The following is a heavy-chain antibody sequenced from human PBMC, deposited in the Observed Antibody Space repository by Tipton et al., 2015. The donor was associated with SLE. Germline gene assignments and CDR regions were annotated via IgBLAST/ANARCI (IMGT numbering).Heavy chain of an antibody. Sequence: TLSLTCTVSSGSISSSSYYWGWIRQPPGKGLEWIGEINHSGSTNYNPSLKSRVTISVDTSKNQFSLKLSSVTAADTAVYYCARVEIFGVVITFGWFDPWGQGTLVTVSS. D-gene: IGHD3-3*01. J-gene: IGHJ5*02. CDR3: ARVEIFGVVITFGWFDP. CDR1: SGSISSSSYY. CDR2: INHSGST. V-gene: IGHV4-39*07.